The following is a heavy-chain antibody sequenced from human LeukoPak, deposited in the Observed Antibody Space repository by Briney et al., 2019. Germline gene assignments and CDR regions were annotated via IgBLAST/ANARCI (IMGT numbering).Heavy chain of an antibody. J-gene: IGHJ6*03. D-gene: IGHD6-19*01. CDR2: ISGSGGST. CDR3: AKSSVAGGYYYYYMDV. V-gene: IGHV3-23*01. CDR1: GFTFSSYA. Sequence: GGSLRLSCAASGFTFSSYAMSWVRQAPGKGLEWVSAISGSGGSTYYADSVKGRFTISRDNSKNTLYLQMNSLRAEDTALYYCAKSSVAGGYYYYYMDVWGKGTTVTVSS.